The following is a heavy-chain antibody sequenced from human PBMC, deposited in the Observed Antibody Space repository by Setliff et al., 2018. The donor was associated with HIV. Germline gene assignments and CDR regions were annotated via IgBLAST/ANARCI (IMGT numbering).Heavy chain of an antibody. Sequence: SVKVSCKASGGTFSTYTISWVRQAPGQGLEWMGGIIPIFRTPKYAQKFQGRVTITADESTSTAYMELSRLRSDDTAVYYCARDLLAVANTYYYYYMDVWGKGTTVTVSS. CDR1: GGTFSTYT. CDR2: IIPIFRTP. V-gene: IGHV1-69*13. CDR3: ARDLLAVANTYYYYYMDV. D-gene: IGHD6-19*01. J-gene: IGHJ6*03.